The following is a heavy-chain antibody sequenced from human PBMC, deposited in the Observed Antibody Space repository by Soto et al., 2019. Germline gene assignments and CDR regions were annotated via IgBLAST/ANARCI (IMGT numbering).Heavy chain of an antibody. CDR2: ISSSSSYI. CDR1: GFTFSSYS. Sequence: EVQLVESGGGLVKPGGSLRLSCAASGFTFSSYSMNWVRQAPGKGLEWVSSISSSSSYIYYADSVKGRFTISRDNAKNSLYPQMNSLRAEDTAVYYCARDICSSTSCPDYYYYGMDVWGQGTTVTVSS. D-gene: IGHD2-2*01. V-gene: IGHV3-21*01. CDR3: ARDICSSTSCPDYYYYGMDV. J-gene: IGHJ6*02.